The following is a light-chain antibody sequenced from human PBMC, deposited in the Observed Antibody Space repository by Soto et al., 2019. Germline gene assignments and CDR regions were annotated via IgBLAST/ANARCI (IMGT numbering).Light chain of an antibody. CDR2: QTS. V-gene: IGKV3-11*01. J-gene: IGKJ1*01. CDR1: QYINTR. CDR3: HQRQSWPRT. Sequence: EIVLTQSPATLSSFPGDRVTLSCRASQYINTRLAWYQHRPGQSPRLLIYQTSPRAAGIPARFSASGSGTDFTLTISDVQPEDFALYYCHQRQSWPRTFGQGTTGDIK.